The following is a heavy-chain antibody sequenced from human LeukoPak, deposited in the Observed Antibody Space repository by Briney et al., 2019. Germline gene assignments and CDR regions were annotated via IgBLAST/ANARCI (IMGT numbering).Heavy chain of an antibody. Sequence: SETLTLTCTVSGGSISSYYWNWIRQPPGKGLEWMGYISYSGSTNYNPSLKSRVTILLDTSKNQFSLNLNSVTPADTAVYYCAGGRMGSCMIVVRGYFDLWGRGALVTVSS. CDR2: ISYSGST. CDR3: AGGRMGSCMIVVRGYFDL. V-gene: IGHV4-59*01. CDR1: GGSISSYY. D-gene: IGHD3-22*01. J-gene: IGHJ2*01.